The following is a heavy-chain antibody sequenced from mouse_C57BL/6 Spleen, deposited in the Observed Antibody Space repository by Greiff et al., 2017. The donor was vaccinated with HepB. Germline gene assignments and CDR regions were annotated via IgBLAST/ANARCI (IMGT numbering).Heavy chain of an antibody. J-gene: IGHJ2*01. CDR3: ARGEGGYGNFFDY. D-gene: IGHD2-1*01. V-gene: IGHV5-17*01. CDR2: ISSGSSTI. Sequence: EVQVVESGGGLVKPGGSLKLSCAASGFTFSDYGMHWVRQAPEKGLEWVAYISSGSSTIYYADTVKGRFTISRDNAKNTLFLQMTSLRSEDTAMYYCARGEGGYGNFFDYWGQGTTLTVSS. CDR1: GFTFSDYG.